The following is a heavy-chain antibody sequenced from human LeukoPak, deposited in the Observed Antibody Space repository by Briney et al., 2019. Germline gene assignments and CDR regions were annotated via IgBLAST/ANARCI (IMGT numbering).Heavy chain of an antibody. D-gene: IGHD6-13*01. CDR1: GYTFTSYY. V-gene: IGHV1-46*01. CDR2: INPSGGST. CDR3: ARGPGYSSSWAYYFDY. J-gene: IGHJ4*02. Sequence: ASVKVSCKASGYTFTSYYMHWVRQAPGQGLEWMGIINPSGGSTSYAQKFQGRVTMTGDTSTSAVYMELSSLRSEDTAVYYCARGPGYSSSWAYYFDYWGLGTLVTVSS.